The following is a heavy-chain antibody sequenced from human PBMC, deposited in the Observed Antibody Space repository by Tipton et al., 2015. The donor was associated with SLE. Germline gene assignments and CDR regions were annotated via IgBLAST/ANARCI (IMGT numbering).Heavy chain of an antibody. D-gene: IGHD3-22*01. CDR1: GGSISSYY. CDR2: IYSSGST. Sequence: TLSLTCTVSGGSISSYYWSWIRQPAGQGLEWIGRIYSSGSTNYNPSLKSRVTMSVDTSKNQFSLKLSSVTAADTAVYYCARAHDSSITPAFDIWGQGTMVTVSS. J-gene: IGHJ3*02. CDR3: ARAHDSSITPAFDI. V-gene: IGHV4-4*07.